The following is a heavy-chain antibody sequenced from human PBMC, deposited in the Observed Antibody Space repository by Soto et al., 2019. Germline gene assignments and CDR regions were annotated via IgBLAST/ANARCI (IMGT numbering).Heavy chain of an antibody. V-gene: IGHV4-4*02. D-gene: IGHD4-17*01. Sequence: QVQLQESGPGLVKPSGTLSLTCAVSGDSICSRNWWSWVHQPPGKGLEWIGEIDHSGSTNYNPSLKSRVTISIDMSNNQFSLKLSSVTAADTAVYYCATSMTTLTTSWFDPWGQGTLVTVSS. J-gene: IGHJ5*02. CDR3: ATSMTTLTTSWFDP. CDR2: IDHSGST. CDR1: GDSICSRNW.